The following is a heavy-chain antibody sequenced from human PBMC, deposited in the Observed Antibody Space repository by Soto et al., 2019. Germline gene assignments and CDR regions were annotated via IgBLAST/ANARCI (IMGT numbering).Heavy chain of an antibody. CDR2: ISGSGGST. CDR3: AKDQVLGYYDFWSGSQWAYFDY. V-gene: IGHV3-23*01. J-gene: IGHJ4*02. CDR1: GFTFSIYA. Sequence: GGSLRLSCAASGFTFSIYAMSWVRQAPGKGLEWVSAISGSGGSTYYADSVKGRFTISRDNSKNTLYVQMNSLRAEDTAVYYCAKDQVLGYYDFWSGSQWAYFDYWGQGTLVTVSS. D-gene: IGHD3-3*01.